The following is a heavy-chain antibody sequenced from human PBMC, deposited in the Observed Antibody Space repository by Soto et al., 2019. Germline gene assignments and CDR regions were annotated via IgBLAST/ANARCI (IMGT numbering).Heavy chain of an antibody. V-gene: IGHV4-34*01. CDR1: GGSFSGYY. J-gene: IGHJ4*02. Sequence: QVQLQQWGAGLLKPSETLSLTCAVYGGSFSGYYWSWIRQPPGKGLEWIGEINHSGSTNYNPSLKSRVTIAVDTSKTQFSLKLSSVPAADPAVYYCARSSRVDYWGQGTLVTVSS. CDR3: ARSSRVDY. CDR2: INHSGST. D-gene: IGHD6-13*01.